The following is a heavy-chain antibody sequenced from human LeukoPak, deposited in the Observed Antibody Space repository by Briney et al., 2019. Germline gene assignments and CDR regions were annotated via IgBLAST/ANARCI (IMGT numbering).Heavy chain of an antibody. V-gene: IGHV1-8*01. CDR1: GYTFTSYD. Sequence: ASVKVSCKASGYTFTSYDINWVRQATGQGLEWMGWMNPDSGNTGYAQRFPGRITLTRDTSINTAYMELSSLRSEDTAVYYCARNVPRTGDFYYWGQGTLVTVSS. D-gene: IGHD7-27*01. J-gene: IGHJ4*02. CDR3: ARNVPRTGDFYY. CDR2: MNPDSGNT.